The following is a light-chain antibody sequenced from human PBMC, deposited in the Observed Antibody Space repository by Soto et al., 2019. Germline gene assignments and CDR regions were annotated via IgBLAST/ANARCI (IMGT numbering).Light chain of an antibody. J-gene: IGKJ2*01. CDR1: QTIDNY. V-gene: IGKV1-39*01. Sequence: DIQMTQSPSSLSASVGDTVTISCRTSQTIDNYLNWYQQKPGKAPQLLISAASTLQSGVSSRFSGSGSGTEFTLTISSLQPEDYATYYCHQTYNTLYTFGQGTKVEIK. CDR3: HQTYNTLYT. CDR2: AAS.